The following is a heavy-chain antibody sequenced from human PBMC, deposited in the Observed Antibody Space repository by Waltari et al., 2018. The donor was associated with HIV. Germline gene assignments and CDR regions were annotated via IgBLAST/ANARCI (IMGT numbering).Heavy chain of an antibody. CDR3: VRTRLGGDCMDV. J-gene: IGHJ6*02. V-gene: IGHV3-33*01. Sequence: QVQLVESGGGVVQPGRSLRLSCAADGFRCNTYGIDWVRQAPGEGLGGGAVIWYDGSKKYYADVANGRFTISIDYSKNTLYLQINSLRVEYTAVYFCVRTRLGGDCMDVWGQGTTVTVS. D-gene: IGHD6-6*01. CDR1: GFRCNTYG. CDR2: IWYDGSKK.